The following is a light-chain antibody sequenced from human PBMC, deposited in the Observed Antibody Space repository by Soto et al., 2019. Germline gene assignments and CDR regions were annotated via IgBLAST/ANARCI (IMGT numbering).Light chain of an antibody. Sequence: EIVTTQSPATLSVSPGERATLSCRASQSVSTNLAWYQQKPGQAPRLLIYGASTRATGIPARFSGSASGTEFTLTISSLQSEDFAVYYCQQYNNWPPGRTFGQGTKLEIK. CDR1: QSVSTN. V-gene: IGKV3-15*01. J-gene: IGKJ2*01. CDR3: QQYNNWPPGRT. CDR2: GAS.